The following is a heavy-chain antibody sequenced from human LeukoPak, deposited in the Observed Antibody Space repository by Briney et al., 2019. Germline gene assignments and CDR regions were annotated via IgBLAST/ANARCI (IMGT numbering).Heavy chain of an antibody. J-gene: IGHJ3*01. V-gene: IGHV3-64*01. D-gene: IGHD3-10*01. Sequence: GGTLRLSCAASGFTFTNYTMHWVRQAPGKGLEYVSAISRNGIRTYYANSVKGRFTISRDNSKNTLYLQMGSLRAEDMAVYYCARDIARFGELLPSVWGQGTMVTVSS. CDR2: ISRNGIRT. CDR1: GFTFTNYT. CDR3: ARDIARFGELLPSV.